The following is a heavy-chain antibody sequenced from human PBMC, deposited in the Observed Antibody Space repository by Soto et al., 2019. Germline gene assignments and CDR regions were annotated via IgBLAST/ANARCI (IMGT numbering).Heavy chain of an antibody. Sequence: PGGSLRLSCAASGFTFSSYWMHWVRQAPGKGLVWVSRINSDGSSTSYADSVKGRFTISRDNAKNTLYLQMNSLRAEDTAVYYCAREGDIVVVPAAPPYYYYGMDVWGQGTTVTVSS. CDR2: INSDGSST. J-gene: IGHJ6*02. CDR1: GFTFSSYW. D-gene: IGHD2-2*01. CDR3: AREGDIVVVPAAPPYYYYGMDV. V-gene: IGHV3-74*01.